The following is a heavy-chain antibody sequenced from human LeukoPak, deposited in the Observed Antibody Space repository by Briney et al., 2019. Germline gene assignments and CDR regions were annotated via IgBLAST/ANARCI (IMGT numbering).Heavy chain of an antibody. CDR3: STSPSFGSSWYQFNY. J-gene: IGHJ4*02. CDR2: VSGGGTPT. CDR1: GFTFTNYA. D-gene: IGHD6-13*01. Sequence: SGGSLRLSCAASGFTFTNYAMSWVRQAPGKGLEWVSTVSGGGTPTYSADSVKGRFTISRDNSRDTLYLQMNSLRAEDTAVYYCSTSPSFGSSWYQFNYWGQGTLVTVSS. V-gene: IGHV3-23*01.